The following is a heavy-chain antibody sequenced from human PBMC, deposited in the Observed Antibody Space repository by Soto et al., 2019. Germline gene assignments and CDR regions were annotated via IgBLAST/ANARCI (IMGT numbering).Heavy chain of an antibody. CDR3: TRLTWFGELLLDY. CDR2: IRSKANSYAT. Sequence: GGSLRLSCAASGFTFSGSAMHWVRQASGKGLEWVGRIRSKANSYATAYAASVKGRFTISRDDSKNTVYLQMNSLKTEDTAVYYCTRLTWFGELLLDYWSQGTLVTVSS. J-gene: IGHJ4*02. D-gene: IGHD3-10*01. CDR1: GFTFSGSA. V-gene: IGHV3-73*01.